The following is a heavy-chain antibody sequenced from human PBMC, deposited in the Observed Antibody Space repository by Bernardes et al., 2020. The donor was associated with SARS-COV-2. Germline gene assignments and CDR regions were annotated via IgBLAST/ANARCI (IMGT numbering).Heavy chain of an antibody. CDR2: IYYSGST. V-gene: IGHV4-59*08. J-gene: IGHJ1*01. CDR3: ARLGSWSSAD. Sequence: IGYIYYSGSTNYNPSLKSRVTMSLDTSKNQFSLKLSSVTAADTAVYYCARLGSWSSADWGQGTLVTVSS. D-gene: IGHD3-10*01.